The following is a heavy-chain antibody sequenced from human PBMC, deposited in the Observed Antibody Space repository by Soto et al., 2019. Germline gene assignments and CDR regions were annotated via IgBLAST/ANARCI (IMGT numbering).Heavy chain of an antibody. CDR2: ISYTGSA. V-gene: IGHV4-59*01. CDR3: ARVNYGDYYYGMDV. CDR1: GGSINYSY. Sequence: QVQLQESGPGLVKPSETLSLTCTVSGGSINYSYWTWIRQPPGKGLEWIGYISYTGSANYNASLNSRLTISVDSSKNQFSLKLSSVTDADTALYYCARVNYGDYYYGMDVWGQGTTVTVSS. D-gene: IGHD4-17*01. J-gene: IGHJ6*02.